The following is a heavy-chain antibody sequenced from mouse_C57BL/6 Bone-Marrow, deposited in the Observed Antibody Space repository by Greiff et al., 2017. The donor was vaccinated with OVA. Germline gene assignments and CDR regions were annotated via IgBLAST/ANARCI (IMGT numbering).Heavy chain of an antibody. Sequence: ESGPGLVKPSQSLSLTCSVTGYSITSGYYWNWIRQFPGTKLEWMGYISYNGSHNYNPSLKNRISITRDTSKNQFFLKLNSVTTEDTATYYCARGYFDYWGQGTTLTVSS. CDR2: ISYNGSH. V-gene: IGHV3-6*01. J-gene: IGHJ2*01. CDR1: GYSITSGYY. CDR3: ARGYFDY.